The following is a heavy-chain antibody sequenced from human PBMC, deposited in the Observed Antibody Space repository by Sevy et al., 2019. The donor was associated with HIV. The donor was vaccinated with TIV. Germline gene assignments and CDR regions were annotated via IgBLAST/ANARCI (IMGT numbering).Heavy chain of an antibody. CDR2: MYSGGSP. V-gene: IGHV3-53*01. CDR3: ASGYCGGGSCTAFDP. Sequence: GGSLRLSCAASGFSISNYYTAWVRQAPGKGLEWVSVMYSGGSPYYADSVKGRFALSRDMSKNTVYLQMNSLRAEDTAVYYCASGYCGGGSCTAFDPWGQGTLVTVSS. J-gene: IGHJ5*02. CDR1: GFSISNYY. D-gene: IGHD2-15*01.